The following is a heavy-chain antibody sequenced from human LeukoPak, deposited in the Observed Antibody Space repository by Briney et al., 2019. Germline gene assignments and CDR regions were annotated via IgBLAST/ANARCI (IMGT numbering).Heavy chain of an antibody. J-gene: IGHJ6*02. D-gene: IGHD6-6*01. CDR2: IIPIFGIA. CDR1: GGTFSSYA. V-gene: IGHV1-69*04. Sequence: GASVKVSCKASGGTFSSYAISWVRQAPGQGLEWMGRIIPIFGIANYAQKFQGRVTITADKSTSTAYMELSNLRSEDTAVYYCAREVAARQRTYYYYYYGMDVWGQGTTVTVSS. CDR3: AREVAARQRTYYYYYYGMDV.